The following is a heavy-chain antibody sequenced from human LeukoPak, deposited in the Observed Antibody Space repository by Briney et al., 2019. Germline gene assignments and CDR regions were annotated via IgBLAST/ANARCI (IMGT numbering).Heavy chain of an antibody. CDR3: ARDSHPLVGATTFDY. V-gene: IGHV3-23*01. Sequence: GGSLRLSCAASGFTFTTYAMTWVRQAPGKGLEWVSTIGESGGRTYYADSVKGRFTISRDNSKNTLYLQMNSLRAEDTAVYYCARDSHPLVGATTFDYWGQGTLVTVSS. D-gene: IGHD1-26*01. CDR2: IGESGGRT. J-gene: IGHJ4*02. CDR1: GFTFTTYA.